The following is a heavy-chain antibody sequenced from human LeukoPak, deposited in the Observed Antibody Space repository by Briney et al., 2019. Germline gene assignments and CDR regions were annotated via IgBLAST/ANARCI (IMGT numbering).Heavy chain of an antibody. Sequence: GGSLRLSCAASGFXFSNYGIHWVRQAPGKGLEWVSVISYDGSNKYYADSVKGRFTISRDNSKNTLYLQMNSLRAEDTAMYYCAKNSGSTALWGQGTLVTVSS. CDR3: AKNSGSTAL. D-gene: IGHD1-26*01. V-gene: IGHV3-30*18. CDR1: GFXFSNYG. CDR2: ISYDGSNK. J-gene: IGHJ4*02.